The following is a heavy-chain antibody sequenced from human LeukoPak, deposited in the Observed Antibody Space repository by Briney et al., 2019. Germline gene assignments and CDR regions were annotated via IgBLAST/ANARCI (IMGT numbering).Heavy chain of an antibody. D-gene: IGHD6-19*01. Sequence: GGSLRLSCAASGFIFSTFGMHWVRQAPGKGLEWVSSISSTSAYIYYAESVKGRFSISRDNVDNVVHLQMSSLRNEDTAFYYCAREAVAGPTGWFDSWGQGTLVTVSS. J-gene: IGHJ5*01. V-gene: IGHV3-21*01. CDR1: GFIFSTFG. CDR3: AREAVAGPTGWFDS. CDR2: ISSTSAYI.